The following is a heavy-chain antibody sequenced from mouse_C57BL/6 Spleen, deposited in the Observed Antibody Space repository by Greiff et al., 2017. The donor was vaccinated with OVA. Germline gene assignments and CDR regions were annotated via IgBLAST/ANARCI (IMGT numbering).Heavy chain of an antibody. D-gene: IGHD1-1*01. J-gene: IGHJ1*03. Sequence: QVQLQQSGPELVKPGASVKISCKASGYAFSSSWMNWVKQRPGKGLEWIGRIYPGDGDTNYNGKFKGKATLTADKSSSTAYMQLSSLTAEDSAVYFGAREEYGSSYWYVEVWGTGTTVTVSS. CDR3: AREEYGSSYWYVEV. CDR1: GYAFSSSW. CDR2: IYPGDGDT. V-gene: IGHV1-82*01.